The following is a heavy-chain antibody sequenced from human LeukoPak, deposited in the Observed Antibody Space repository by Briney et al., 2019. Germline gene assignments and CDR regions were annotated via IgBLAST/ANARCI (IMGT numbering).Heavy chain of an antibody. Sequence: PSETLSLTCTVSGGSISSSSYYWNWIRQTPGKGLEWIGYIYYSGSTTYNPSLKSRVTISVDTSKNQFSLNLNSMTAADTAVYYCARLCGGECTDAFDIWGPGTLVTVSS. CDR3: ARLCGGECTDAFDI. CDR1: GGSISSSSYY. V-gene: IGHV4-61*01. D-gene: IGHD2-21*01. CDR2: IYYSGST. J-gene: IGHJ3*02.